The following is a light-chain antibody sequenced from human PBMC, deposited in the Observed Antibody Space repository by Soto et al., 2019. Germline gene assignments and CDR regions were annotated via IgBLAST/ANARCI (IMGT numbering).Light chain of an antibody. CDR3: QQYANMPLT. CDR2: DAS. J-gene: IGKJ4*01. V-gene: IGKV1-33*01. Sequence: DIHVTQSPPSLSASVGDRVTITCQASHDITTLLNWYRHRPGKAPELLIFDASHLEIGVSSRFSGSGSGTDFTFTISSLQTEDFATYYCQQYANMPLTFGGGTKVEIK. CDR1: HDITTL.